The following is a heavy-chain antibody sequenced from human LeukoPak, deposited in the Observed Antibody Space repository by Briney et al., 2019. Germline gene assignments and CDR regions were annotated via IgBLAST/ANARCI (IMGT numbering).Heavy chain of an antibody. V-gene: IGHV5-51*01. J-gene: IGHJ5*02. Sequence: GESLKISCKGSGYSFNTYWIGWVRQMPGKGLEWMGIIYPGDSDTRYSPSFQGQVTISADKSISTAYLQWSSLKASDTAMYYCARHPTRGTTYNWFDPWGQGTLVTVSS. CDR2: IYPGDSDT. CDR1: GYSFNTYW. D-gene: IGHD4-17*01. CDR3: ARHPTRGTTYNWFDP.